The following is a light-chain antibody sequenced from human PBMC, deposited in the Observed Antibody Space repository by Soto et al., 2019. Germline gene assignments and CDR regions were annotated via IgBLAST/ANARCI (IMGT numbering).Light chain of an antibody. CDR1: QRFSSY. J-gene: IGKJ3*01. CDR2: AAS. CDR3: QQSYSIPFT. V-gene: IGKV1-39*01. Sequence: DIQMTQSPSSLSASVGDRVTITCRASQRFSSYFNWYQQKPGKAPKLLIYAASTLQRGVPSRFSGSASGINFTLTISSLQPEDFAAYYCQQSYSIPFTFGPGTKVDIK.